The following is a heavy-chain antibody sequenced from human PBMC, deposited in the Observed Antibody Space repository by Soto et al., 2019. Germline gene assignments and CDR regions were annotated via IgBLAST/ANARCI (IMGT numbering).Heavy chain of an antibody. CDR1: GLTISGKKY. Sequence: DVQLVESGGGLIQPGASLRLSCAAFGLTISGKKYVAWVRQAPGKGLEWVSALYDADGSFYADSVKGRFTTSSDSSKTTVYLQMNDLRPDDTAVYYCATWHEREHAYDVWGQGTTVTVSS. D-gene: IGHD1-1*01. V-gene: IGHV3-53*01. CDR2: LYDADGS. J-gene: IGHJ3*01. CDR3: ATWHEREHAYDV.